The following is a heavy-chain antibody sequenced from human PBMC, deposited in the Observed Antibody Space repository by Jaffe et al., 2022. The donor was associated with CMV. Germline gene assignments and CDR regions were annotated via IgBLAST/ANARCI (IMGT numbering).Heavy chain of an antibody. D-gene: IGHD2-15*01. V-gene: IGHV1-2*04. CDR1: GYTFTGYY. CDR2: INPNSGGT. Sequence: QVQLVQSGAEVKKPGASVKVSCKASGYTFTGYYMHWVRQAPGQGLEWMGWINPNSGGTNYAQKFQGWVTMTRDTSISTAYMELSRLRSDDTAVYYCARGPVVVVAATPIYYYYYMDVWGKGTTVTVSS. J-gene: IGHJ6*03. CDR3: ARGPVVVVAATPIYYYYYMDV.